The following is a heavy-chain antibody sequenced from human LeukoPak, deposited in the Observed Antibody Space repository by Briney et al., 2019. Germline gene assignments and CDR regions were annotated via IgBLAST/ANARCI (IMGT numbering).Heavy chain of an antibody. CDR3: ARGRVVVVPAAVGTWFDP. D-gene: IGHD2-2*01. CDR1: GGSISSYY. J-gene: IGHJ5*02. V-gene: IGHV4-59*08. Sequence: SETLSLTCTVSGGSISSYYWSWIRQPPGKGLEWIGYIYYSGSTNYNPSLKSRVTISVDTSKNQFSLKLSSVTAADTAVYYCARGRVVVVPAAVGTWFDPWGQGTLVTVSS. CDR2: IYYSGST.